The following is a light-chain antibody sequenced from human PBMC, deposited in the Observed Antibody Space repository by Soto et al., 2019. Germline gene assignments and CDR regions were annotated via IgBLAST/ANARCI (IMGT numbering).Light chain of an antibody. CDR1: QSVSSSY. Sequence: EIVLTQSPGTLSLSPGERATLSCRASQSVSSSYLAWYQQKPGQAPRLLTYGASSRATGIPDRFSGSGSGTDFTLTISRLEPEDFAVAYCQQYGSSPMYTFGQGTKLEIK. J-gene: IGKJ2*01. CDR3: QQYGSSPMYT. V-gene: IGKV3-20*01. CDR2: GAS.